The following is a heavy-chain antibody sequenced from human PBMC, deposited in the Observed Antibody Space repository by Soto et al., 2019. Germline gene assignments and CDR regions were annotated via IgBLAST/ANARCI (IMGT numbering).Heavy chain of an antibody. CDR2: IVVGSGNT. CDR1: GFTFTSSA. Sequence: SVKVSCKASGFTFTSSAMQWVRQARGQRLEWIGWIVVGSGNTNYAQKFQERVTITRDMSTSTAYMELSSLRSEDTAVYYCAADPHYDILTGYYKHNWFDPWGQGTLVTVSS. J-gene: IGHJ5*02. CDR3: AADPHYDILTGYYKHNWFDP. V-gene: IGHV1-58*02. D-gene: IGHD3-9*01.